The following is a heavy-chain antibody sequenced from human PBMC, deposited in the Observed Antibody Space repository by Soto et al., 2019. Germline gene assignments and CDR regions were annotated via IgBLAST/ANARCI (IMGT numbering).Heavy chain of an antibody. CDR2: INPNSGGT. V-gene: IGHV1-2*04. J-gene: IGHJ6*02. CDR1: GYTFTGYY. CDR3: ARGGDNWNYDLYYYYGMDV. D-gene: IGHD1-7*01. Sequence: QVQLVQSGAEVKKPGASVKVSCKASGYTFTGYYMHWVRQAPGQGLEWIGWINPNSGGTNYAQKFQGWVTMTRDTSISTAYMELSRLRSDDTAVYYCARGGDNWNYDLYYYYGMDVWGQGTTVTVSS.